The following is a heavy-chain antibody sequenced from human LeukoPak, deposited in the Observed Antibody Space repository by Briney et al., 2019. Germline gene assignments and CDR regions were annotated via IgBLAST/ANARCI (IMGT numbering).Heavy chain of an antibody. CDR3: AGSGYSSSWAN. CDR2: IIPILGIA. J-gene: IGHJ4*02. CDR1: GGTFSSYA. Sequence: SVKVSCKASGGTFSSYAISWVRQAPGQGLEWMGRIIPILGIANYAQKFQGRVTITADKSTSTAYMELSSLRSEDTAMYYCAGSGYSSSWANWGQGTLVTVSS. V-gene: IGHV1-69*04. D-gene: IGHD6-13*01.